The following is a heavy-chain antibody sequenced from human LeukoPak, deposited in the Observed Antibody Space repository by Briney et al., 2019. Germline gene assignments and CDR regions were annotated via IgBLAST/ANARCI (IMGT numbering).Heavy chain of an antibody. CDR1: EFKLDDYA. CDR3: VRSVVVVAATPTHFDL. Sequence: GGSLRLSCAAAEFKLDDYAMPWVRQGPGKGLEWVAGISWSSGHMEYAESVKGRFTISRDNARNALYLQMDGLRRDDTALYYCVRSVVVVAATPTHFDLWGRGTQVIVSS. D-gene: IGHD2-15*01. J-gene: IGHJ2*01. V-gene: IGHV3-9*01. CDR2: ISWSSGHM.